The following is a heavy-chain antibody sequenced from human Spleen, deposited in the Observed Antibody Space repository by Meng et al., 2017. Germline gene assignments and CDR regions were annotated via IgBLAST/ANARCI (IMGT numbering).Heavy chain of an antibody. CDR3: ARAYYGGNLYYFDY. V-gene: IGHV5-51*01. J-gene: IGHJ4*02. CDR2: IHPGDSDT. CDR1: GYSFSTHW. D-gene: IGHD4-23*01. Sequence: GESLKISCTGSGYSFSTHWIAWVRQMPGKGLEWMGLIHPGDSDTTYSPSFQGQVTISVDKSISTAYLQWSSLKASDTAMYYCARAYYGGNLYYFDYWGQGTLVTVSS.